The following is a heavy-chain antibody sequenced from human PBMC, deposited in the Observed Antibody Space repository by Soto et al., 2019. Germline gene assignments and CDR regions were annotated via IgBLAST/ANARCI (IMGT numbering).Heavy chain of an antibody. D-gene: IGHD5-18*01. J-gene: IGHJ4*02. CDR1: GFSLSTSGVG. Sequence: QITLKESGPPLMKSTQTLTLTCTFSGFSLSTSGVGVGWIRQPPVKALEGLALIYWDDDKRYSPSLESRLTIPQATSQKPVVLTMTNMDPVDTATYFCVHREVGTTAMTFDYWGQGTLVTVSS. CDR3: VHREVGTTAMTFDY. CDR2: IYWDDDK. V-gene: IGHV2-5*02.